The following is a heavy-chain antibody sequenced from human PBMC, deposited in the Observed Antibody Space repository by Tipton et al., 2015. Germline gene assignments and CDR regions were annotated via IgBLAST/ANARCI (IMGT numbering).Heavy chain of an antibody. J-gene: IGHJ4*02. Sequence: SLRLSCAASGFSFSGSSMHWVRQASGKGLEWVGRVRNKANNYATSYAVSVKGRFTISRDESTNTTYLQMNSLKTEDTAVYYCTLPPRFWGQGTLVTVPS. CDR2: VRNKANNYAT. CDR1: GFSFSGSS. CDR3: TLPPRF. V-gene: IGHV3-73*01.